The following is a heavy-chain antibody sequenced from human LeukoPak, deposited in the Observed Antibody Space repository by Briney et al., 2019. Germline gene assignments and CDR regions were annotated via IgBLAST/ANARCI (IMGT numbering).Heavy chain of an antibody. Sequence: EASVKVSCKASGYGLTRYYMHWVRQAPGQGLEWMGIMNPSGTSTNYAQKFQGRVIMTGDTSTSTVYMELRSLRSDDTAVYYCARALYYYDSRSYDDFDYWGQGTLVTVSS. V-gene: IGHV1-46*01. CDR2: MNPSGTST. CDR3: ARALYYYDSRSYDDFDY. D-gene: IGHD3-22*01. J-gene: IGHJ4*02. CDR1: GYGLTRYY.